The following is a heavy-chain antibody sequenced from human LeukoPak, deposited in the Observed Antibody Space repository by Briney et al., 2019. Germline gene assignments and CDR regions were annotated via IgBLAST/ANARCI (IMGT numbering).Heavy chain of an antibody. J-gene: IGHJ3*02. D-gene: IGHD5-12*01. CDR2: VNHRGST. CDR3: AREIIVAPGAFDI. Sequence: PSETLSLTCAVYGGSLSGYYWSWFRQPPGKGLEWIGEVNHRGSTNYNPSLKSRVTISVDTSKNQFSLKLSSVTAADTAVYYCAREIIVAPGAFDIWGQGTMVTVSS. CDR1: GGSLSGYY. V-gene: IGHV4-34*01.